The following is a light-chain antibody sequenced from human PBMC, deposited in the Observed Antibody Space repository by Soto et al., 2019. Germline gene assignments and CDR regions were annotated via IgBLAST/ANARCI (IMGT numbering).Light chain of an antibody. CDR3: QQFNTYPT. CDR2: HAS. V-gene: IGKV1-13*02. J-gene: IGKJ4*01. Sequence: AIQLTQSPSSLSASVGDRVTITCRASQGISSALAWYQQKPGKAPKLLISHASSLGSGVPSRFSGSGSGTDFTLTISSLQPEDFATYHCQQFNTYPTFGGGTKVDIK. CDR1: QGISSA.